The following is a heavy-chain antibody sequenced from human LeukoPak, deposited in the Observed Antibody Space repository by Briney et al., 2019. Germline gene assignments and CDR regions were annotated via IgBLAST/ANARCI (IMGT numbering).Heavy chain of an antibody. D-gene: IGHD1-7*01. CDR3: AKDRARGGTTDFDY. CDR2: ISSSSSTI. CDR1: GFTFRSYS. J-gene: IGHJ4*02. V-gene: IGHV3-48*01. Sequence: GGSLRLSCAASGFTFRSYSMNWVRQAPGKGLEWVSYISSSSSTIYYADSVKGRFTISRDNAKNSLYLQMNSLRAEDTAVYYCAKDRARGGTTDFDYWGLGTLVTVSS.